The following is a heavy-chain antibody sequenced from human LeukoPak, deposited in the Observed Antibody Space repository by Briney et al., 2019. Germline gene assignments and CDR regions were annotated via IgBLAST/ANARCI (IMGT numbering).Heavy chain of an antibody. CDR1: GGSISGYY. V-gene: IGHV4-59*12. J-gene: IGHJ5*02. CDR3: ARDETHFYGSGSSNWFDP. D-gene: IGHD3-10*01. Sequence: SETLSLTCSVSGGSISGYYWSWIRQPPGKGREGIGYIYYRATTISNPSLKSRLTISLDTSKNQFSLNLSSVTAADTAVYYCARDETHFYGSGSSNWFDPWGQGILVTVSS. CDR2: IYYRATT.